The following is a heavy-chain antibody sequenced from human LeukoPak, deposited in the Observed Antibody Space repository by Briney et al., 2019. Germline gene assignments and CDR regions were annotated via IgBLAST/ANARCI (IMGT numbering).Heavy chain of an antibody. CDR1: GGSISSYY. V-gene: IGHV4-59*08. CDR3: ARRPGGVVGASFYYGMDV. Sequence: SETLSLTCTVSGGSISSYYWSWIRQPPGKGLEWIGYIYYSGSTNYNPSLKSRVTISVDTSKNQFSLKLSSVTAADTAVYYCARRPGGVVGASFYYGMDVRGQGTTVTVSS. D-gene: IGHD2-15*01. CDR2: IYYSGST. J-gene: IGHJ6*02.